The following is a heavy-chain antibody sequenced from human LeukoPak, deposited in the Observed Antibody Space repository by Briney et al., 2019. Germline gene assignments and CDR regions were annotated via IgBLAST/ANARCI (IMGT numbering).Heavy chain of an antibody. CDR3: ARGISSSYHRHFDY. CDR1: GFTFSSYE. CDR2: IRSIVTSI. V-gene: IGHV3-48*03. J-gene: IGHJ4*02. Sequence: GGSPRLSCAASGFTFSSYEMNWVRQAPGKGLEWVSLIRSIVTSIDYVDSVKGRFTISRDNAKNSLYLQMDSLRAEDTAVYYCARGISSSYHRHFDYWGQGILVTVSS. D-gene: IGHD6-13*01.